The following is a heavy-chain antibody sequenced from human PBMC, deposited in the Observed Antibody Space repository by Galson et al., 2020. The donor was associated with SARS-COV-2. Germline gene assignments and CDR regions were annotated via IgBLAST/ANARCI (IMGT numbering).Heavy chain of an antibody. Sequence: ASVKVSCKASGYSFTTYDINWVRKATGQGLAWMGWMNPNNGDTAYAQRFQGRVTMTRNTSISTAYMELSSLRSEDTAMYYCASRGVATAYYFYGLDVWGQGTTVTVSS. CDR3: ASRGVATAYYFYGLDV. D-gene: IGHD3-10*01. CDR2: MNPNNGDT. V-gene: IGHV1-8*01. CDR1: GYSFTTYD. J-gene: IGHJ6*02.